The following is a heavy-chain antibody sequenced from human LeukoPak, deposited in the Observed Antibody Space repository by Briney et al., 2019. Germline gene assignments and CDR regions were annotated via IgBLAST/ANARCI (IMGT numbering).Heavy chain of an antibody. J-gene: IGHJ4*02. D-gene: IGHD3-22*01. V-gene: IGHV1-69*06. CDR2: IIPIFGTA. Sequence: GASVKVSCKASGGTFSSYAISWVRQAPGQGLEWMGGIIPIFGTANYAQRFQGRVTITADKSTSTAYMELSSLRSEDTAVYYCASSGSEYKEYYYDSSAPYYFDYWGQGTLVTVSS. CDR1: GGTFSSYA. CDR3: ASSGSEYKEYYYDSSAPYYFDY.